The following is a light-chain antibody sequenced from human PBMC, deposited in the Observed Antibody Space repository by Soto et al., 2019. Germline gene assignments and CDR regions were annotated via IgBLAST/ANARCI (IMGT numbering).Light chain of an antibody. CDR3: RPSYSTPQTT. CDR1: QSISSY. Sequence: DIQMTQSPPSLSASVGDRVTITCRASQSISSYLNWYQQKPGKAPKLLIYAASSLQSGVPSRFSDSGYGTDYTLTRSSLQPEGFATYYCRPSYSTPQTTFGQGPKLEIK. CDR2: AAS. J-gene: IGKJ2*01. V-gene: IGKV1-39*01.